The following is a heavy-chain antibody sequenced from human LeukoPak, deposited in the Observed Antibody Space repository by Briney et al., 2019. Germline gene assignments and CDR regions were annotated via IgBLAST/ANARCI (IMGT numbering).Heavy chain of an antibody. V-gene: IGHV3-30*02. Sequence: GGSLGLSCVASGFTFSSFGMHWVRQAPGKGLEWVAFIRYDGSNDYSADSVKGRFTISRDNSKDTLYLQMNSLRIEDTAMYYCAKDGRINFKTLEDWGQGTLVTVSS. CDR3: AKDGRINFKTLED. CDR1: GFTFSSFG. D-gene: IGHD1-20*01. J-gene: IGHJ4*02. CDR2: IRYDGSND.